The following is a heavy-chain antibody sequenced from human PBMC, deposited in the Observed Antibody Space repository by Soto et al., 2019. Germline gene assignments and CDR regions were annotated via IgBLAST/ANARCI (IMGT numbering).Heavy chain of an antibody. CDR3: ARAKTTDYDFWSGSS. V-gene: IGHV3-30-3*01. Sequence: QVQLVESGGGVVQPGRSLRLSCAASGFTVSSYAMHWGRQAPGKGREWVAIISYDGSNKHYADSVKGRFTISRDNSKNTLELQMNSRRAEDTAVYYGARAKTTDYDFWSGSSLGQGTLVTVSS. D-gene: IGHD3-3*01. J-gene: IGHJ5*02. CDR1: GFTVSSYA. CDR2: ISYDGSNK.